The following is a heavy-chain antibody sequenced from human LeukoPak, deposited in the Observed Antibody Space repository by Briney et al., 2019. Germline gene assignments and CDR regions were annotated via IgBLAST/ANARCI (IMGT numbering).Heavy chain of an antibody. Sequence: SCKASGGTFSSYAMHWVRQAPGKGLEWVAVISYDGSNKYYADSVKGRFTISRDNSKNTLYLQMNSLRAEDTAVYYCARDEYGDPPHDYWGQGTLVTVSS. J-gene: IGHJ4*02. V-gene: IGHV3-30-3*01. CDR1: GGTFSSYA. D-gene: IGHD4-17*01. CDR2: ISYDGSNK. CDR3: ARDEYGDPPHDY.